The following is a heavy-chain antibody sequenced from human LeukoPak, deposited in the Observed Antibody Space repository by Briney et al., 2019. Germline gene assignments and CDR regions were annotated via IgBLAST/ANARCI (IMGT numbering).Heavy chain of an antibody. D-gene: IGHD2-2*01. J-gene: IGHJ6*02. CDR1: GYTFTSYG. V-gene: IGHV1-18*01. CDR3: ARASSISFYYYYYYGMDV. CDR2: ISAYNGNT. Sequence: ASVKVSCKASGYTFTSYGISWVRQAPGQGLEWMGWISAYNGNTNYAQKLQGRVTMTTDTSTSTAYMELRSLRSDDTAVYYCARASSISFYYYYYYGMDVWGQGTTVTVSS.